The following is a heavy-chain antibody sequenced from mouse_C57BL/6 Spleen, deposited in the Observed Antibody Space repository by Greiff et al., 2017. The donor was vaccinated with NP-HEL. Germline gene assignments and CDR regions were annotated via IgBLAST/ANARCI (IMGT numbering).Heavy chain of an antibody. CDR1: GYAFSSSC. V-gene: IGHV1-82*01. D-gene: IGHD6-1*01. J-gene: IGHJ2*01. Sequence: VQLQQSGPELVKPGASVKFSCTASGYAFSSSCMNWVKQRPGKGLEWIGRIYPGDGDTNYIGKFKGKATLTADKSSSTAYMQLSSLTSGDSAVYFCARGAAAGGYWGQGTTLTVSS. CDR2: IYPGDGDT. CDR3: ARGAAAGGY.